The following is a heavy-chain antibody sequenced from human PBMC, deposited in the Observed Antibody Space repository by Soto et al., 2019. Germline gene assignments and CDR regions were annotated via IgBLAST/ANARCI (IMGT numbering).Heavy chain of an antibody. V-gene: IGHV1-2*04. CDR2: INPNSGGT. Sequence: GASVKVSCKASGYTFTGYYMHWVRQAPGQGLEWMGWINPNSGGTNYAQKFQGWVTMTRDTSISTAYMELSRLRSDDTAVYYCARALVWKHYYDSSGYLSYFDYWGQGTLVTVSS. J-gene: IGHJ4*02. CDR3: ARALVWKHYYDSSGYLSYFDY. D-gene: IGHD3-22*01. CDR1: GYTFTGYY.